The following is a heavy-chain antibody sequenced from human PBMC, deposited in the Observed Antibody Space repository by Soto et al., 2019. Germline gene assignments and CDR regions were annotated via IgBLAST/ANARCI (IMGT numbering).Heavy chain of an antibody. CDR1: GGSISSYY. V-gene: IGHV4-59*08. CDR3: ARHSSDPTRGYSYGKGFYYYYYYMDV. CDR2: IYYSGST. J-gene: IGHJ6*03. Sequence: LPETLSLTCTVSGGSISSYYWSWIRQPPGKGMEWIGYIYYSGSTNYNPSLKSRVTISVDTSKNQFSLKLSSVTAADTAVYYCARHSSDPTRGYSYGKGFYYYYYYMDVWGKGTTVTVSS. D-gene: IGHD5-18*01.